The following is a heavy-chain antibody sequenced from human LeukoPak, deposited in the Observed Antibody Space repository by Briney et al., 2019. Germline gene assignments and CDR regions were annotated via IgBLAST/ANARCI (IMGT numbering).Heavy chain of an antibody. J-gene: IGHJ4*02. D-gene: IGHD1-26*01. CDR1: GFTFSNFA. Sequence: GGSLRLSCAASGFTFSNFAMNWGRQAPGKGLEWVSYISSSSSTIYYADSVKGRFTISRDNAKNSLYLQMNSLRDDDTAVYYRARSEWADYWGQGTLVTVSS. CDR3: ARSEWADY. V-gene: IGHV3-48*02. CDR2: ISSSSSTI.